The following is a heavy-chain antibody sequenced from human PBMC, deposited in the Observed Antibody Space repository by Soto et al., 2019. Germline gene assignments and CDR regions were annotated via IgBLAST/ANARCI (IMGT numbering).Heavy chain of an antibody. V-gene: IGHV4-39*01. D-gene: IGHD2-15*01. J-gene: IGHJ5*02. CDR3: ARLTSRISPANHGRSNWLDP. CDR1: GDFITWSICY. Sequence: LETLSLTCTWSGDFITWSICYWGWMRQPPGKGLEWLGDVYYSGSTYYNPSLKCRLTMSIDTSNGQLSLKMSSVTAADTGVYYCARLTSRISPANHGRSNWLDPWVPGTLVTVSS. CDR2: VYYSGST.